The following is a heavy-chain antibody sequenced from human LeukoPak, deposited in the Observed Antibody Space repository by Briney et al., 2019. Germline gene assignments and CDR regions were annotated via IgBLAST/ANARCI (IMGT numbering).Heavy chain of an antibody. Sequence: PSETLSLTCSVSGGSITTYYWTWIRQPPGKGPEWIGYIHYSGSTSHNPSLNSRVTMSLDTSKNQFSLKLSSVTAADTAVYYCARGHAPGYYDSSGYFRYWGQGTLVTVSS. D-gene: IGHD3-22*01. CDR2: IHYSGST. CDR1: GGSITTYY. CDR3: ARGHAPGYYDSSGYFRY. V-gene: IGHV4-59*12. J-gene: IGHJ4*02.